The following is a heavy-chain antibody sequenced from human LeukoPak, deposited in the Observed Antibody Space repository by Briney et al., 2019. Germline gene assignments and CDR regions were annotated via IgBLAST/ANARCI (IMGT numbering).Heavy chain of an antibody. J-gene: IGHJ6*04. D-gene: IGHD3-10*02. CDR3: AELGITMIGGV. Sequence: GSLRLSCAASGFSFSSYWMHWVRQAPGKGLVWVSRIDSDGSSTSYADSVKGRFTISRDNAKNTLYLQMNSLRAEDTAVYYCAELGITMIGGVWGKGTTVTISS. CDR2: IDSDGSST. CDR1: GFSFSSYW. V-gene: IGHV3-74*01.